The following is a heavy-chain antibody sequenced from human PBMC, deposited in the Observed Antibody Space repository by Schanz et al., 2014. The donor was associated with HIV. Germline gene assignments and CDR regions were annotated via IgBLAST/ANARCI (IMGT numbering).Heavy chain of an antibody. CDR3: ARGWRENSFDY. CDR2: ISWNSDTI. Sequence: EVQLVESGGGLVQPGRSLRLFCAASGFTFDDYAMHWVRQAPGKGLEWVSGISWNSDTIGYGDSVKGRFTISRDYAKSSLYLQMNSLRDDDTAVYYCARGWRENSFDYWGQGTLVTVSS. V-gene: IGHV3-9*01. CDR1: GFTFDDYA. J-gene: IGHJ4*02. D-gene: IGHD6-19*01.